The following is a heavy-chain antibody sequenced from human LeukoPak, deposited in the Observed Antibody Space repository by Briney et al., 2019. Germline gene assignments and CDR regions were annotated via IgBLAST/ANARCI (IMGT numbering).Heavy chain of an antibody. CDR1: RFTFSSYA. J-gene: IGHJ4*02. V-gene: IGHV3-23*01. CDR2: ISGSGAST. Sequence: PGASLTLSCAASRFTFSSYAMSWVRQAPGKGLECVSAISGSGASTYYADSVKGRFTISRDNSKNTLYLQMNSLRAEDTAVYYCAKDEHGGSYYWDCGQRTLVTVPS. CDR3: AKDEHGGSYYWD. D-gene: IGHD1-26*01.